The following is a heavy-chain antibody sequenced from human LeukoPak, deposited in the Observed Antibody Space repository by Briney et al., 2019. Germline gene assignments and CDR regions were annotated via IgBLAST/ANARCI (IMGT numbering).Heavy chain of an antibody. D-gene: IGHD6-19*01. CDR3: ARETSLAGFASGLGFNY. CDR1: GFTFSNYA. J-gene: IGHJ4*02. CDR2: IYGSGNT. V-gene: IGHV4-59*01. Sequence: GSLRLSCAASGFTFSNYAMSWIRQPPGKGLEWIGYIYGSGNTNYNPSLKSRVTMSIDTSKNQFSLMLTSVTAADTATYYCARETSLAGFASGLGFNYWGQGILVTVSS.